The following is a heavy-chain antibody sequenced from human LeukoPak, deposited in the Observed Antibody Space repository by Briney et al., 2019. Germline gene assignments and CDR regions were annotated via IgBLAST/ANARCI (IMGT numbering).Heavy chain of an antibody. Sequence: PSETLSLTCAVYGGSFSGYYWSWIRQPPGKGLEWIGEINHSGSTYYNPSLKSRVTISVDTSKNQFSLKLSSVTAADTAVYYCARGAATQVRDAFDIWGQGTMVTVSS. V-gene: IGHV4-34*01. CDR2: INHSGST. J-gene: IGHJ3*02. D-gene: IGHD6-13*01. CDR3: ARGAATQVRDAFDI. CDR1: GGSFSGYY.